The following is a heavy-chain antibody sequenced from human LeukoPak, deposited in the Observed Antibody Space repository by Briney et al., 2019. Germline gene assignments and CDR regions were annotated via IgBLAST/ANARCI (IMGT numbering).Heavy chain of an antibody. CDR3: AREGRYCTSPSCYAAFDI. Sequence: SETLSLTCTVSGYSISSGYYWGRIRQPPGKGLEWIGSVYQSGSTYYNPSLESRVTISVDTSKNQFSLRLSSVTAADTAVYYCAREGRYCTSPSCYAAFDIWGQGTMVTVSS. J-gene: IGHJ3*02. CDR2: VYQSGST. D-gene: IGHD2-2*01. CDR1: GYSISSGYY. V-gene: IGHV4-38-2*02.